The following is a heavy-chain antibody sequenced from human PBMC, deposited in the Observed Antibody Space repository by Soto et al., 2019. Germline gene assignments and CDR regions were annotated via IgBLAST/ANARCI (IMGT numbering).Heavy chain of an antibody. Sequence: PSETLSLTCAVSGGSISSGGYSWSWIRQPPRKGLEWIGYIYHSGSTYYYPSLKSRVTISVDRSKNQFSLKLSSVTAADTAVYYCARVPGPWGQGTLVTVSS. CDR3: ARVPGP. CDR1: GGSISSGGYS. J-gene: IGHJ5*02. V-gene: IGHV4-30-2*01. CDR2: IYHSGST.